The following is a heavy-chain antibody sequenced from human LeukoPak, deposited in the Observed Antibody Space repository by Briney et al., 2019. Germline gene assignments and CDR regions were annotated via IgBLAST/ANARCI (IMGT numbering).Heavy chain of an antibody. CDR1: GGSISSGDYY. D-gene: IGHD6-13*01. CDR3: ARGAAAGTRRRLDP. J-gene: IGHJ5*02. Sequence: PSETLSLTCTVSGGSISSGDYYWNWIRQPPGKGLEWIGYIYSSGSTYYNPSLKSRVTISVDTSKNQFSLKLSSVTAADTAVYYCARGAAAGTRRRLDPWGQGTLVTVSS. CDR2: IYSSGST. V-gene: IGHV4-30-4*01.